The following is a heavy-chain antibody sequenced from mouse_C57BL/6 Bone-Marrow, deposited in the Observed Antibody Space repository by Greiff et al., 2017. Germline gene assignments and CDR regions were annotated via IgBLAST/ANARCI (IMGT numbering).Heavy chain of an antibody. V-gene: IGHV1-62-2*01. CDR2: FYPGSGSI. D-gene: IGHD2-5*01. CDR1: GYTFTEYT. CDR3: ARHGPAYYSNPYYYAMDY. Sequence: QVQLQQSGAELVKPGASVKLSCKASGYTFTEYTIHWVKQRSGQGLEWIGWFYPGSGSIKYNEKFKDKATLTADKSSSTVYMELSRLTSEDSAVYCCARHGPAYYSNPYYYAMDYWGQGTSVTVSS. J-gene: IGHJ4*01.